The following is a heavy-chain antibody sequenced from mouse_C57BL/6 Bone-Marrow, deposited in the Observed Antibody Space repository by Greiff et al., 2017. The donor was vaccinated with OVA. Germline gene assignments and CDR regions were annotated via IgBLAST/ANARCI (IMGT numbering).Heavy chain of an antibody. CDR3: ARRRTIYDGYDWYFDV. D-gene: IGHD2-2*01. CDR1: GYTFTSYG. CDR2: IYPRSGNT. Sequence: VQLQQSGAELARPGASVKLSCKASGYTFTSYGISWVKQRTGQGLEWIGEIYPRSGNTSYNEKFKGQATLTADKSSSTAYMWLRSLTSEDSAVYFCARRRTIYDGYDWYFDVWGTGTTVTVSS. V-gene: IGHV1-81*01. J-gene: IGHJ1*03.